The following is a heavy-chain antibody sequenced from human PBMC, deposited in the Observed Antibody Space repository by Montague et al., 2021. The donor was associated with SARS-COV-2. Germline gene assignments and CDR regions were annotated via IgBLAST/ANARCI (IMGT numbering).Heavy chain of an antibody. J-gene: IGHJ5*02. CDR1: GDSVISDKYY. D-gene: IGHD3-22*01. CDR3: VKGSGYP. CDR2: MYDSGST. Sequence: SETLSLTCTVTGDSVISDKYYWSWIRQPPGKGLERIGFMYDSGSTSYNPSLHSRVTITIDTSKNQFSLNLMSVTPADTAVYYCVKGSGYPWGQGTLVTVSS. V-gene: IGHV4-61*01.